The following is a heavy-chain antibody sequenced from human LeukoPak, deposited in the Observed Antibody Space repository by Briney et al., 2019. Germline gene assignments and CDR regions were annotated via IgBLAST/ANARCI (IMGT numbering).Heavy chain of an antibody. J-gene: IGHJ4*02. V-gene: IGHV4-39*01. Sequence: NTSETLSLTCSVSGGSISSSNYYWGWVRQPPGKGLDWIATIYYTGSTYYNPSLKSRVTISVDTSKNQFSLSLTSVTAVDTAVYFCASRPTFYYGSGSYPRRFYDSWGQGILVTVSS. CDR3: ASRPTFYYGSGSYPRRFYDS. CDR2: IYYTGST. D-gene: IGHD3-10*01. CDR1: GGSISSSNYY.